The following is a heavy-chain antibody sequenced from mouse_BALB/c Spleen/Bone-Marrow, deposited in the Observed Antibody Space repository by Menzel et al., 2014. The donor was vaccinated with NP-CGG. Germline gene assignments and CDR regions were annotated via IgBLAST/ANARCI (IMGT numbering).Heavy chain of an antibody. D-gene: IGHD2-3*01. Sequence: VQRVESGAELVRPGASVKLSCKALGYTFTDYEIHWVKQTPVHGLEWIGAIHPRSGGTAYNQKFKGKATLTADKSSSIAYMELSSLTSEDSAVYYCIRDGDGYYPYTLDNWGQGTSVTVSS. CDR1: GYTFTDYE. CDR3: IRDGDGYYPYTLDN. J-gene: IGHJ4*01. V-gene: IGHV1-15*01. CDR2: IHPRSGGT.